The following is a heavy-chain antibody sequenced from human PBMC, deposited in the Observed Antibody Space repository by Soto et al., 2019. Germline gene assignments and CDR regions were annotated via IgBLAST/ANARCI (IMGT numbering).Heavy chain of an antibody. V-gene: IGHV1-2*04. CDR3: VRDRRAVAVFAIDI. D-gene: IGHD6-19*01. Sequence: ASVKVSCKASGYTFAGYYMHWVRQAPGQGLEWMGWINPNSGGTNYAQKFQGWVTMTRDTSISTAYMELSRLRSDDTAVYYCVRDRRAVAVFAIDISGQATIVTVSS. CDR2: INPNSGGT. CDR1: GYTFAGYY. J-gene: IGHJ3*02.